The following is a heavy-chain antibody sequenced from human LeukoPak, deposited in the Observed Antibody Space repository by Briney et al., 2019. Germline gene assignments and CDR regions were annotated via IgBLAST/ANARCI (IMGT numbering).Heavy chain of an antibody. CDR2: IRYDGSQK. V-gene: IGHV3-30*02. Sequence: GGSLRLSCAASGFTFTSYGMHWVRQAPGKGLEWVAFIRYDGSQKYYADSLKGRFTISRDNSKNTLYLHMNSLSVEDTAVYYCAKDQDYYYGSGSALDYWGQGTLVTVSS. D-gene: IGHD3-10*01. CDR3: AKDQDYYYGSGSALDY. J-gene: IGHJ4*02. CDR1: GFTFTSYG.